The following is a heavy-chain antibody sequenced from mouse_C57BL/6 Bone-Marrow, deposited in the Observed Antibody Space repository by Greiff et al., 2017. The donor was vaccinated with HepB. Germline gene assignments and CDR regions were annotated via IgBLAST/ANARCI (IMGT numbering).Heavy chain of an antibody. J-gene: IGHJ4*01. CDR3: ARDFTTVVAPYAMDH. CDR1: GYTFTSYW. V-gene: IGHV1-50*01. Sequence: QVQLQQPGAELVKPGASVKLSCKASGYTFTSYWMQWVKQRPGQGLEWIGEIDPSDSYTNYNQKFKGKATLTVDTSSSTAYMQLSSLTSEDSAVYYCARDFTTVVAPYAMDHWGQGTSVTVSS. D-gene: IGHD1-1*01. CDR2: IDPSDSYT.